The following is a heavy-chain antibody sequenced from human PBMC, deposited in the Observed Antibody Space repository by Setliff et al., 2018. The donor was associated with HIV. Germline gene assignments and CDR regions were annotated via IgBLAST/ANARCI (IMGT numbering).Heavy chain of an antibody. J-gene: IGHJ5*02. CDR1: GFTFSDYS. V-gene: IGHV3-23*03. CDR2: IYSDGSNT. CDR3: AKDYTPTFWEYNWFDV. Sequence: GGSLRLSCAASGFTFSDYSMTWVRQAPGKGLEWVSVIYSDGSNTYYADSVKGRFTISRDNSRDTLYLEMNNLRAEDTALYYCAKDYTPTFWEYNWFDVWGQGTQVTVSS. D-gene: IGHD3-16*01.